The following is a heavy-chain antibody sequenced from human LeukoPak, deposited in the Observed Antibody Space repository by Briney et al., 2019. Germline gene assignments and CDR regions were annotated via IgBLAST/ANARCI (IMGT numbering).Heavy chain of an antibody. CDR1: GFTFGSYA. Sequence: GGSLRLSCAASGFTFGSYAMGWVRQAPGKGLDWVSAVSASGPNTYYADSVKGRFTVSRDNSKNTLYLQMSSLRADDTAVYYCARGRGSSRYYFDYWGRGTLVTVSS. D-gene: IGHD1-26*01. J-gene: IGHJ4*02. V-gene: IGHV3-23*01. CDR3: ARGRGSSRYYFDY. CDR2: VSASGPNT.